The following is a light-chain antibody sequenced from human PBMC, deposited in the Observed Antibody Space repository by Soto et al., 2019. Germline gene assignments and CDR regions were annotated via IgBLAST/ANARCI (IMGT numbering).Light chain of an antibody. CDR1: QSVGSN. CDR3: QQYNYRPEA. J-gene: IGKJ1*01. V-gene: IGKV3-15*01. CDR2: GAS. Sequence: IVMTQSPANLSVSPGEGVTLSCRASQSVGSNLAWFQQKPGQAPRLLMYGASTRATGVPDRFSGGGSGTEFTLTISSLQSEDFAVYYCQQYNYRPEAFGQGTKVEIK.